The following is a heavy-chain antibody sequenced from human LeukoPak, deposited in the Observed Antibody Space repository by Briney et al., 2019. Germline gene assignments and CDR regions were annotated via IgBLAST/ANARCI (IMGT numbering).Heavy chain of an antibody. CDR1: GFTFSSYG. CDR2: IRYDGSNK. CDR3: AKEVWDIVVVPAAISY. Sequence: GGSLTLSCAASGFTFSSYGMHWVRQAPGKGLEWVAFIRYDGSNKYYADSVKGRFTISRDNSKNTLYLQMNSLRAEDTAVYYCAKEVWDIVVVPAAISYWGQGTLVTVSS. D-gene: IGHD2-2*01. V-gene: IGHV3-30*02. J-gene: IGHJ4*02.